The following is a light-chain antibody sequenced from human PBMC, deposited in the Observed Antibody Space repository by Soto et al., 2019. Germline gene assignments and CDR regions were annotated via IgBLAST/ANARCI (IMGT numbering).Light chain of an antibody. CDR3: CSYAGSYYV. CDR2: DVS. V-gene: IGLV2-11*01. Sequence: QSVLTQPRSVSGSPGQSVTISCTGTSSDVGGYNYVSWHQQHPGKAPKLMIYDVSKRPSGVPDRFSGSKSGNTASLTICGLQAEDEADYYCCSYAGSYYVFGTGTKVTVL. CDR1: SSDVGGYNY. J-gene: IGLJ1*01.